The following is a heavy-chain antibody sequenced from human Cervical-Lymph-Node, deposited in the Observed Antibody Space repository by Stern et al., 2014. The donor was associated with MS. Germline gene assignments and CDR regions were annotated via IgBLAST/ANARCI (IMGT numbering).Heavy chain of an antibody. V-gene: IGHV3-21*01. CDR1: GFTFRSYS. CDR3: ARRVLEWALSPYYFDY. D-gene: IGHD3-3*01. CDR2: ISSSSSYI. J-gene: IGHJ4*02. Sequence: EVQLVESGGGLVKPGGSLRLSCAASGFTFRSYSMNWVRQAPGKGLEWVSSISSSSSYIYYADSVKGRFTISRDNAKNSLYLQMNSLRAEDTAVYYCARRVLEWALSPYYFDYWGQGTLVTVSS.